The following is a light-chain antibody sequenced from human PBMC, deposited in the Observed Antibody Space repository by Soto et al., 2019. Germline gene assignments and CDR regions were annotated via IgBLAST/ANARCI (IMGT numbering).Light chain of an antibody. CDR1: SSDVGSYNL. CDR3: CSYAGSSTFVV. V-gene: IGLV2-23*03. J-gene: IGLJ2*01. CDR2: EGS. Sequence: QSALTQPASVSGSPGQSITISCTGTSSDVGSYNLVSWYQQHPGKSPKLMIYEGSKRSSGVSNRFSGSKSGNTASLTISGLQAEDDAEYYCCSYAGSSTFVVFGGGTKLTVL.